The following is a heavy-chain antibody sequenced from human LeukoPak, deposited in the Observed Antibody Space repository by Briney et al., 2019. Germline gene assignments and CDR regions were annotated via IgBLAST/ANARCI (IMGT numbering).Heavy chain of an antibody. J-gene: IGHJ4*02. CDR1: GFTFSSYG. V-gene: IGHV3-30*03. CDR3: AREKGNYYDSSGHTLDY. D-gene: IGHD3-22*01. CDR2: ISYDGSNK. Sequence: GGSLRLSCAASGFTFSSYGMHWVRQAPGKGLEWVAVISYDGSNKYYADSVKGRFTISRDNSKNTLYLQMNSLRAEDTAVYYCAREKGNYYDSSGHTLDYWGQGTLVTVSS.